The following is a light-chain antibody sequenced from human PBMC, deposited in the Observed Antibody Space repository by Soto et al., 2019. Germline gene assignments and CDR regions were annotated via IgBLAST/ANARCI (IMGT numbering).Light chain of an antibody. Sequence: DIQMTQSPSSLSASVGDRVTITCQASQGINTYLNWYQQKSGKPPKLLIYDASNLETGVPSRFSGSGSGTDFSFTISSLQPEDIATYHCQQYDSIPPTFGQGTKLEIK. CDR1: QGINTY. V-gene: IGKV1-33*01. CDR2: DAS. CDR3: QQYDSIPPT. J-gene: IGKJ2*01.